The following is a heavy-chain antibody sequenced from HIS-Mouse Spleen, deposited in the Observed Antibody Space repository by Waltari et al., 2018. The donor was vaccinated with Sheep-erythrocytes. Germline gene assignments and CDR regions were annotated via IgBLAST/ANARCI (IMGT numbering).Heavy chain of an antibody. CDR2: IYYSGST. V-gene: IGHV4-39*01. Sequence: QLQLQESGPGLVKPSETLSLPCTVPGGSISSSSHYWGWIRQPPGKGLEWIGSIYYSGSTYYNPSLKSRVTISVDTSKNQFSLKLSSVTAADTAVYYCARHKDTAMVHFDYWGQGTLVTVSS. J-gene: IGHJ4*02. D-gene: IGHD5-18*01. CDR1: GGSISSSSHY. CDR3: ARHKDTAMVHFDY.